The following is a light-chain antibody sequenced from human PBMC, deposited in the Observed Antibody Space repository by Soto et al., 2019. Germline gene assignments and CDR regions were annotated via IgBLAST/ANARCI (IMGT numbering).Light chain of an antibody. CDR1: SSDVGGYNY. J-gene: IGLJ1*01. V-gene: IGLV2-14*01. Sequence: QSALTQRASVSGSPGQSITISCTGTSSDVGGYNYVSWYQQHPGKAPKVMIYEVSNRPSGVSNRFSGSKSGNTASLTISGLQAEDEADYYCSSYTRSSTLYVFGTGTKVTVL. CDR3: SSYTRSSTLYV. CDR2: EVS.